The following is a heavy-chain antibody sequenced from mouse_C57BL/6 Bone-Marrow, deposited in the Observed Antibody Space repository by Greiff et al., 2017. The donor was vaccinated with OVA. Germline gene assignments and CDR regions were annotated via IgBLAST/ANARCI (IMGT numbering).Heavy chain of an antibody. V-gene: IGHV1-81*01. D-gene: IGHD1-3*01. CDR2: IYTRSGNT. CDR3: ARSGLYWYFDV. CDR1: GYTFTSYG. Sequence: QVQLQQSGAELARPGASVKLSCKASGYTFTSYGISWVKQRTGQGLEWIGVIYTRSGNTYYNEKFKGKATLTADKSSSTAYMELRSLTSEDSAVYFCARSGLYWYFDVWGTGTTVTVSS. J-gene: IGHJ1*03.